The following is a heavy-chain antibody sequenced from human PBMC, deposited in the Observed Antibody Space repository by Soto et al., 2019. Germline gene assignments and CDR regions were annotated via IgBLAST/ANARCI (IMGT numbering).Heavy chain of an antibody. CDR2: ISGSGGST. J-gene: IGHJ6*02. CDR3: AKEEGWVAAATSGYYYYGMDV. V-gene: IGHV3-23*01. CDR1: GFTFSSYA. Sequence: PGGSLRLSCAASGFTFSSYAMSWVRQAPGKGLEWVSAISGSGGSTYYADSVKGRFTISRDNSKNTLYLQMNSLRAEDTAVYYCAKEEGWVAAATSGYYYYGMDVWGQGTTVTVSS. D-gene: IGHD2-15*01.